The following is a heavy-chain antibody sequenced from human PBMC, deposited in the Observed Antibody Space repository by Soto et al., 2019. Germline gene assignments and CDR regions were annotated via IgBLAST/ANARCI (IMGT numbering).Heavy chain of an antibody. D-gene: IGHD4-17*01. CDR2: IYYSGST. J-gene: IGHJ4*02. CDR3: ARRYGGPLDY. CDR1: GGSISSYY. Sequence: SETLSLTCTVSGGSISSYYWSWIRQPPGKGLEWIGYIYYSGSTNYNPSLKSRVTISVDTSKNLFSLKLSSLIAADTAVYYCARRYGGPLDYWGQGTLVTVSS. V-gene: IGHV4-59*08.